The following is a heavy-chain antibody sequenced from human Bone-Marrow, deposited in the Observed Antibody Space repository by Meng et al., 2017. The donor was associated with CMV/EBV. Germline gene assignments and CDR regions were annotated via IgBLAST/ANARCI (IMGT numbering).Heavy chain of an antibody. CDR2: ISSTSDYI. CDR3: ARGPLYSISSGTYYFGMVV. CDR1: GFTFSSYS. J-gene: IGHJ6*02. Sequence: GESLKISCAASGFTFSSYSMKWVHQAPGKGLEWVSSISSTSDYIDYADSLKGRFTISRDNAKNSLYLQMNSLRAEDTAAYYCARGPLYSISSGTYYFGMVVWGQGTTVTVSS. D-gene: IGHD6-6*01. V-gene: IGHV3-21*01.